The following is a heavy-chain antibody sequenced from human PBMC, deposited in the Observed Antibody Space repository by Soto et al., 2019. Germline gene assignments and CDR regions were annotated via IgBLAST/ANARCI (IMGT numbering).Heavy chain of an antibody. D-gene: IGHD2-15*01. CDR1: GYTFTSYG. CDR3: ARVYCSGGSCYSVLLHY. CDR2: ISAYNGNT. J-gene: IGHJ4*02. V-gene: IGHV1-18*01. Sequence: ASVKVSCKASGYTFTSYGISWVRQAPGQGLEWMGWISAYNGNTNYAQKLQGRVTMTTDTSTSTAYMELRSLGSDDTAVYYCARVYCSGGSCYSVLLHYWGQGTLVTVSS.